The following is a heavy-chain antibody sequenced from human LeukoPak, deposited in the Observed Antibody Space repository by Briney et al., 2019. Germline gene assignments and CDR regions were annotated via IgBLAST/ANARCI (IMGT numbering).Heavy chain of an antibody. J-gene: IGHJ4*02. Sequence: GGSLRLSCAASGFTFSSYAMSWVRQAPGKGLVWVSHINSDGSITSYADSVKGRFTISRDNAKNTLYLQMNSLRAEDTAVYYCLRGSLDYWGQGTLVTVSS. CDR3: LRGSLDY. CDR1: GFTFSSYA. D-gene: IGHD3-10*01. CDR2: INSDGSIT. V-gene: IGHV3-74*01.